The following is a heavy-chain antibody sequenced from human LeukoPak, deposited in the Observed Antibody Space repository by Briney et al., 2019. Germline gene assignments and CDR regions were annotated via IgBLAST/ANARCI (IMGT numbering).Heavy chain of an antibody. D-gene: IGHD3-22*01. V-gene: IGHV3-43*01. CDR2: LTWRGTA. CDR3: VKDLSYESSGSVLHQ. CDR1: GFLLEVFP. Sequence: GESLSLSRAPSGFLLEVFPMQCVRHPPGKTPVWLSLLTWRGTAYYTDSLKGRFTISRDNSKKSLSQHMDGLRSEDTCFSLCVKDLSYESSGSVLHQWGQGALVTVSP. J-gene: IGHJ4*02.